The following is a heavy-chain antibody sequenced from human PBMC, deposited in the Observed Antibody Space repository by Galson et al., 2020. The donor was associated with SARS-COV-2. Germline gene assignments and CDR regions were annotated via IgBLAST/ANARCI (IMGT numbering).Heavy chain of an antibody. CDR2: IYPGDSDT. D-gene: IGHD2-2*01. CDR1: GYSFTSYW. J-gene: IGHJ3*02. CDR3: GTYCSSTSCHSPLDAFDI. V-gene: IGHV5-51*01. Sequence: GESLKISCKGSGYSFTSYWIGWVRQMPGKGLEWMGIIYPGDSDTRYSPSFQGQVTISADKSISTAYLQWSSLKASDTAMYYCGTYCSSTSCHSPLDAFDIWGQGTMVTVSS.